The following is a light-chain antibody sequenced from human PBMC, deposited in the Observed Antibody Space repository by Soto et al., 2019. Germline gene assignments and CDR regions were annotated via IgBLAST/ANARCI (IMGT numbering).Light chain of an antibody. CDR1: SSDVGGYNY. J-gene: IGLJ1*01. CDR2: DVS. Sequence: QSVLTQPASVSGSPGHSITISCTGTSSDVGGYNYVPWYQQHPGKAPTLMIYDVSNRPSGVSNRFSGSKSGNTASLTISGLQAEDEADYYCSSYTISSTYVFGTGTKVTVL. V-gene: IGLV2-14*01. CDR3: SSYTISSTYV.